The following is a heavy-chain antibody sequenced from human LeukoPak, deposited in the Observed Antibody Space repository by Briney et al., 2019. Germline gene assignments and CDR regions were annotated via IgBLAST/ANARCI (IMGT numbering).Heavy chain of an antibody. D-gene: IGHD5-12*01. V-gene: IGHV3-30-3*01. J-gene: IGHJ4*02. CDR1: GFTFSSYA. CDR2: ISYDGSNK. CDR3: AGDRAVATSHYFAY. Sequence: GGSLRLSCAASGFTFSSYAMHWVRQAPGKGLEWVAVISYDGSNKYYADSVKGRFTISRDNSKNTLYLQMNSLRAEDTAVYYCAGDRAVATSHYFAYWGQGTLVTVSS.